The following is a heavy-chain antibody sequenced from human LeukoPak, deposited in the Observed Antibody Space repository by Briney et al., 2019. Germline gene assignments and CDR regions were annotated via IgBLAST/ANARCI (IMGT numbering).Heavy chain of an antibody. D-gene: IGHD3-22*01. Sequence: SVKVSCKASGYTFTSYYMHWVRQAPGQGLEWMGGIIPIFGTANYAQKFQGRVTMTEDTSTDTAYMELSSLRSEDTAVYYCATVRTYYYDSSGYPKLAYYFDYWGQGTLVTVSS. V-gene: IGHV1-69*06. J-gene: IGHJ4*02. CDR1: GYTFTSYY. CDR3: ATVRTYYYDSSGYPKLAYYFDY. CDR2: IIPIFGTA.